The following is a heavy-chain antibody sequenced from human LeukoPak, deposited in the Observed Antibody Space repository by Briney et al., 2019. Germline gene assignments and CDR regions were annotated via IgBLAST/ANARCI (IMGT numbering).Heavy chain of an antibody. CDR1: GFTFSSYE. J-gene: IGHJ4*02. CDR2: IKQDGTEK. Sequence: AGGSLRLSCAASGFTFSSYEMNWVRQAPGKGLEWVANIKQDGTEKYYVDSVKGRFTISRDNAKNSLYLQMNSLRVEDTAVYYCAKLAKYFYGSETYYFFEHWGQGTPVTASS. D-gene: IGHD3-10*01. CDR3: AKLAKYFYGSETYYFFEH. V-gene: IGHV3-7*01.